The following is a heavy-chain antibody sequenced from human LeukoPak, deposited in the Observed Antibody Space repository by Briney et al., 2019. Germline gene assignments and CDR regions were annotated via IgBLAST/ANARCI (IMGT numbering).Heavy chain of an antibody. CDR3: ARGATQWLVRGPFDY. J-gene: IGHJ4*02. Sequence: PGRSLRLSRAASGFTFSSYAMHWVRQAPGKGLEWVAVISYDGSNKYYADSVKGRFTISRDNSKNTLYLQMNSLRAEDTAVYYCARGATQWLVRGPFDYWGQGTLVTVSS. CDR2: ISYDGSNK. D-gene: IGHD6-19*01. V-gene: IGHV3-30*04. CDR1: GFTFSSYA.